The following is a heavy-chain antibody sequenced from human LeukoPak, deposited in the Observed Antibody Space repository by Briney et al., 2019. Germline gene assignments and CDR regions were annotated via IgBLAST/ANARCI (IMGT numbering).Heavy chain of an antibody. CDR1: GYSISSGYY. J-gene: IGHJ4*02. D-gene: IGHD2-21*02. Sequence: SETLSLTCAVSGYSISSGYYWGWIRQPPGKGLEWIGSIYHSGSTYYNPSLKSRVTISVDTSKNQFSLKLSSVTAADTAVYYCARAGVVVTAIPQYWGQGILVTVSS. CDR2: IYHSGST. V-gene: IGHV4-38-2*01. CDR3: ARAGVVVTAIPQY.